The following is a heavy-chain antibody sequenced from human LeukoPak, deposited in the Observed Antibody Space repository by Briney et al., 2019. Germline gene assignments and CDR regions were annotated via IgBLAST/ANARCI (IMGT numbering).Heavy chain of an antibody. V-gene: IGHV3-30-3*01. CDR1: GGTFSSYA. D-gene: IGHD3-10*01. J-gene: IGHJ4*02. CDR3: ARGSGGWFGPGFDY. CDR2: ISYDGSNK. Sequence: PGRSLRLSCAASGGTFSSYARHWVRQAPGKGLEWVAVISYDGSNKYYADSVKGRFTVSRDNSKNTLYLQMNSLRAEDTAVYYCARGSGGWFGPGFDYWGQGTLVTVSS.